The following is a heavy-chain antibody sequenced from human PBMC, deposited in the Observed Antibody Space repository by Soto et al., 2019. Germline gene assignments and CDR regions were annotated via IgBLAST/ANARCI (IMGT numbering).Heavy chain of an antibody. Sequence: QLQLQESGPGLVKPSETLSLTCTVSGGSISSSSYYWGWIRQPPGKGLEWIGSIYYSGSTYYNPSLKSRVTISVDTSKNQFSLKLSSVTAADTAVYYWARRLWGSGSYYFDYWGQGTLVTVSS. CDR2: IYYSGST. V-gene: IGHV4-39*01. J-gene: IGHJ4*02. CDR3: ARRLWGSGSYYFDY. CDR1: GGSISSSSYY. D-gene: IGHD3-10*01.